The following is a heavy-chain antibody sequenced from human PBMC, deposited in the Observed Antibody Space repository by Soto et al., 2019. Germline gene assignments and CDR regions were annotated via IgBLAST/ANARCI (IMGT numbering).Heavy chain of an antibody. CDR1: GFTVSSSN. Sequence: LRLSCAASGFTVSSSNMRWVRQAPGKGLEWVSLIYSGGSTYYADSVKGRFTISRDNSKNTLFLQMNSVRADDTAMYYCARESSSGNSYFDYWGRGTLVTVSS. CDR2: IYSGGST. J-gene: IGHJ4*02. V-gene: IGHV3-66*01. CDR3: ARESSSGNSYFDY. D-gene: IGHD1-26*01.